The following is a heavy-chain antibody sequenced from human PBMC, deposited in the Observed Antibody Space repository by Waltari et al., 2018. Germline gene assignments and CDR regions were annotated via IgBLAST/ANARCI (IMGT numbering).Heavy chain of an antibody. CDR3: AKTWVRGVRGGY. CDR1: GFTFSSYA. Sequence: EVQLLESGGGLVQPGGSLRLSCAASGFTFSSYAMSWVRQAPWQGWVWVSAIRGSGGSTYDAYSVKGRFTSSRDNSKNMLYLQMNSLRAEDTAVDYCAKTWVRGVRGGYWGQGTLVTVSS. J-gene: IGHJ4*02. D-gene: IGHD3-10*01. V-gene: IGHV3-23*01. CDR2: IRGSGGST.